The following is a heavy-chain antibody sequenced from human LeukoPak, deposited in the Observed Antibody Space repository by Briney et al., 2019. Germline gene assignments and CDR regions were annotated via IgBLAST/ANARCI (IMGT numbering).Heavy chain of an antibody. CDR2: ISYSGRT. CDR3: ARDRSGTYYTFDV. Sequence: SETLSLTCSVSGGSIGSSFWNWIRLSPGKGLEWIGYISYSGRTNYSPSLKSRVTISIDTSKNQLSMTLTSVTAADTALYYCARDRSGTYYTFDVWGQGTMVSVSA. D-gene: IGHD1-26*01. J-gene: IGHJ3*01. V-gene: IGHV4-59*13. CDR1: GGSIGSSF.